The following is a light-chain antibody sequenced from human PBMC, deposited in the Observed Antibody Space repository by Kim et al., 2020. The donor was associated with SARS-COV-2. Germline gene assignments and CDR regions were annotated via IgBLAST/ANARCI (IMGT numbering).Light chain of an antibody. CDR2: GAS. J-gene: IGKJ3*01. CDR3: QQLHTFPFT. Sequence: ASVGDRVTITCRATEDSATYLAWYQHKPGKAPKLLIDGASSLQSGVPSSVVGSGSGTDYTLTITSLQPEDLATYYCQQLHTFPFTFGPGTKVDIK. V-gene: IGKV1-12*01. CDR1: EDSATY.